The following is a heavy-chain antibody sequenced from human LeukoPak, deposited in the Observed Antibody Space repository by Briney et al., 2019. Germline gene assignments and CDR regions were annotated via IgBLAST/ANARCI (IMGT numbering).Heavy chain of an antibody. J-gene: IGHJ3*02. V-gene: IGHV1-2*04. CDR2: INPNGGGT. D-gene: IGHD2-15*01. CDR3: ARGMVADRSLDI. Sequence: GASVKVSCKASGYTFTGYYMHWVRQAPGQGLEWMGWINPNGGGTNYAQKFQGWVTVTRDTSISTAYMELSRLRSDDTAVYYCARGMVADRSLDIWGQGTMVTVSS. CDR1: GYTFTGYY.